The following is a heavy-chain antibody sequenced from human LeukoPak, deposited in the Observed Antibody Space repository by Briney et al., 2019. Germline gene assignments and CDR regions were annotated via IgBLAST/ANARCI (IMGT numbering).Heavy chain of an antibody. D-gene: IGHD2-2*01. Sequence: GGSLRLSCAASGFTFSSYAMSWVRQAPGKGLEWVSAISGSGGSTYYADSVKGRFTISRDNSKNTLYLQMNSLRAEDTAVYYCANQGVPAPRGVSWFDPWGQGTLVTVSS. CDR1: GFTFSSYA. J-gene: IGHJ5*02. V-gene: IGHV3-23*01. CDR2: ISGSGGST. CDR3: ANQGVPAPRGVSWFDP.